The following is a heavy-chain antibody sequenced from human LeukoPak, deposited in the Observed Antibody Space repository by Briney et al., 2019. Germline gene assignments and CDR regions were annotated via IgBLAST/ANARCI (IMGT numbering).Heavy chain of an antibody. CDR2: ISAYNGNT. Sequence: GASVKVSCKASGYTFTSYGISWVRQAPGQGLEWMGWISAYNGNTNYAQELQGRVTMTTDTSTSTAYMELRSLRSDDTAVYYCAREGRLTYYDILTGYYNDYWGQGTLVTVSS. CDR1: GYTFTSYG. CDR3: AREGRLTYYDILTGYYNDY. D-gene: IGHD3-9*01. V-gene: IGHV1-18*01. J-gene: IGHJ4*02.